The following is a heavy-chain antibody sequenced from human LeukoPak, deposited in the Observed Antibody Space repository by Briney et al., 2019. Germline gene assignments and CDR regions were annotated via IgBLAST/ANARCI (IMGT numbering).Heavy chain of an antibody. CDR2: LSGSGGNT. Sequence: GGSLRLSCAASGFTFSSYAMSWVRQARGKGLEWVSTLSGSGGNTYYADSVKGRVTISRDNYKNTLYLQMNSLRAEDTAVYHCAKGSYYYNSADYFDYWGQGTLVTVSS. CDR3: AKGSYYYNSADYFDY. D-gene: IGHD3-10*01. CDR1: GFTFSSYA. J-gene: IGHJ4*02. V-gene: IGHV3-23*01.